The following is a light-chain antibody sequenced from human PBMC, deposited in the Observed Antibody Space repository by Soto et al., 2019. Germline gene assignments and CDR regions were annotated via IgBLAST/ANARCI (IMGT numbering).Light chain of an antibody. J-gene: IGKJ1*01. V-gene: IGKV3-20*01. Sequence: EIVLTQSPGTLSLSPGERATLSCRASQSVTSGYLAWYQQKPGQGPRLLIYGTSSRATGIPDRFSGSGSGTDFTLTISRLEPEDFALYYCQQYGTSRAFGQGTKVEIK. CDR1: QSVTSGY. CDR2: GTS. CDR3: QQYGTSRA.